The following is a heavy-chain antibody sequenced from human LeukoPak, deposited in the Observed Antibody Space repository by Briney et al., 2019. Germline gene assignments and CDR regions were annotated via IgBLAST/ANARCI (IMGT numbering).Heavy chain of an antibody. D-gene: IGHD3-16*02. CDR3: AKDGTLYYDYVWGSYRGYYFDY. CDR2: ISGSGGST. V-gene: IGHV3-23*01. J-gene: IGHJ4*02. Sequence: GGPLRLSCAAPGFTFSRYAMSWVRQAPGKGLEWVSAISGSGGSTYYADSVKGRFTISRDNSKNTLYLQMNSLSAEDTAVYYCAKDGTLYYDYVWGSYRGYYFDYWGQGTLVTVSS. CDR1: GFTFSRYA.